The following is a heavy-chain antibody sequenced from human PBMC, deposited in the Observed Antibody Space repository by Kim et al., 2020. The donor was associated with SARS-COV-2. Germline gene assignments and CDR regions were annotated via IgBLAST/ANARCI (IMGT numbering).Heavy chain of an antibody. CDR3: ANRLL. CDR2: VEEDGTVK. D-gene: IGHD3-10*01. J-gene: IGHJ1*01. CDR1: GFMFNAYS. Sequence: GGSLRLSCAASGFMFNAYSMNWIRQAPGKGLEWVARVEEDGTVKYYLDSVKGRFTISRDNAMNSLYLQMNSLRAEDTGIYYCANRLLWGQGTLVTVSS. V-gene: IGHV3-7*01.